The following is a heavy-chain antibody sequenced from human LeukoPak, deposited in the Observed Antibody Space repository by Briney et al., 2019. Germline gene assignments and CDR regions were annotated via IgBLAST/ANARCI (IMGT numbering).Heavy chain of an antibody. CDR2: ISYDESNK. V-gene: IGHV3-30*18. CDR3: AKDSSSGWFHWYFDL. Sequence: GGSLRLSCAASGFTFSRYGMHCVRQAPGKGLEWVAVISYDESNKYYADSVKGRFTISRDISKNTLYLQMNSLRAEDTAVYYCAKDSSSGWFHWYFDLWGRGTLVTVSS. J-gene: IGHJ2*01. CDR1: GFTFSRYG. D-gene: IGHD6-19*01.